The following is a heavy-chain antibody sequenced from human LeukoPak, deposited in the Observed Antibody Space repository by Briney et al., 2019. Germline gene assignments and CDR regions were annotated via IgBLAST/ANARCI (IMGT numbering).Heavy chain of an antibody. J-gene: IGHJ3*02. CDR2: INADSKTI. CDR1: GFNFRTYS. Sequence: GGSLRLSCAASGFNFRTYSMNWVRLAPGKGLEWLSYINADSKTIYYADSVKGRFTISRDNAKNSLYLQMNSLRAEDTALYYCAKDIRRLRPLYGAFDIWGQGTMVTVSS. V-gene: IGHV3-48*04. CDR3: AKDIRRLRPLYGAFDI. D-gene: IGHD2-8*01.